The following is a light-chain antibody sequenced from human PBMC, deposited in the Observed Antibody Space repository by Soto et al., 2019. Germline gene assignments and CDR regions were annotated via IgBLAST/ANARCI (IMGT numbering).Light chain of an antibody. Sequence: QSALTQPASVSGSPGQSITISCTGTSSDVGGYNYVSWYQQHPGKAPKLMIYDVSNRPSGVSNRFSGSKSGNTASLTISGLQAEDEADYYCSSYTSSSTSRVFGGGTKLPVL. V-gene: IGLV2-14*01. J-gene: IGLJ2*01. CDR1: SSDVGGYNY. CDR3: SSYTSSSTSRV. CDR2: DVS.